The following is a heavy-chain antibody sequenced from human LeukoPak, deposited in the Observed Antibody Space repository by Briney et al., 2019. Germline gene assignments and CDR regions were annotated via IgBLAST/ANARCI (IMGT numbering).Heavy chain of an antibody. D-gene: IGHD5-18*01. CDR2: ISGSGGST. V-gene: IGHV3-23*01. CDR3: AKGLSGYSYGNDY. J-gene: IGHJ4*02. CDR1: GFTVSSNY. Sequence: GGSLRLSCAASGFTVSSNYMSWVRQAPGKGLEWVSAISGSGGSTYYADSVKGRFTISRDNSKNTLYLQMNSLRAEDTAVYYCAKGLSGYSYGNDYWGQGTLVTVSS.